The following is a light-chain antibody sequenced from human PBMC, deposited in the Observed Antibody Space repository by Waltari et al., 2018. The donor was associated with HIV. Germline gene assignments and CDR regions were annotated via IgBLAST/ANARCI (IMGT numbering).Light chain of an antibody. Sequence: QSALTQPASVSGSPGQSITISCTGTSSDVGGYNYVSWYQQHPGKAPKLMIYEVSSGPSGVFNRFSGSKSGNTASLTIAGLQAEDEADYYCSSYTSSSTLNWVFGGGTKLTVL. V-gene: IGLV2-14*01. CDR2: EVS. CDR1: SSDVGGYNY. J-gene: IGLJ3*02. CDR3: SSYTSSSTLNWV.